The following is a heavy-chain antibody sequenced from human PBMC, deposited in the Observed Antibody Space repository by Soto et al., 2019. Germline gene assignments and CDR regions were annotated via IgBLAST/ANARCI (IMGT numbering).Heavy chain of an antibody. Sequence: QVQLQESGSGLVKPSQTLSLTCAVSGGSISSGGYSWRWIRQPPGKGLEWIGYVYHSENTYYNPSLKSRVTMSVDRSKTQFSLKLSSVTAADTAVYYCARGINDYGDIAFDSWGQGALVTVSS. CDR1: GGSISSGGYS. CDR2: VYHSENT. V-gene: IGHV4-30-2*01. D-gene: IGHD4-17*01. J-gene: IGHJ4*02. CDR3: ARGINDYGDIAFDS.